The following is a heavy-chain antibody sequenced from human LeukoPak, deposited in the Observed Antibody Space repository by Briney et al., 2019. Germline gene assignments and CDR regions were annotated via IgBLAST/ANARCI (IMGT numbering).Heavy chain of an antibody. CDR2: ISSSGSTI. V-gene: IGHV3-11*04. CDR3: ARAKTTYYYDSSSGY. J-gene: IGHJ4*02. D-gene: IGHD3-22*01. Sequence: GGSLRLSCAASGFTFSDYYMSWIRQAPGKGLEWVSYISSSGSTIYYADSVKGRFTISRDNAKNSLYLQMNSLRAEDSAVYYCARAKTTYYYDSSSGYWGQGTLVTVSS. CDR1: GFTFSDYY.